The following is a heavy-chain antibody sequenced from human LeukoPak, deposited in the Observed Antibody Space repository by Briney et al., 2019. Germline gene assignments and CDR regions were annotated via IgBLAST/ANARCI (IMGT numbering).Heavy chain of an antibody. D-gene: IGHD6-6*01. CDR3: APWGYSSSSGYYYYMDV. V-gene: IGHV3-21*01. CDR1: GFTFSSYS. Sequence: GGSLRLSCAASGFTFSSYSMNWVRQAPGKGLEWVSSISSSSSYIYYADSVKGRFTISRDNTKNSLYLQMNSLRAEDTAVYYCAPWGYSSSSGYYYYMDVWGKGTTVTVSS. J-gene: IGHJ6*03. CDR2: ISSSSSYI.